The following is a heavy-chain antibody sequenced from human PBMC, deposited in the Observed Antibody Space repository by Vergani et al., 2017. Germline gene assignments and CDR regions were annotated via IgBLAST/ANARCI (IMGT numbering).Heavy chain of an antibody. J-gene: IGHJ4*02. D-gene: IGHD3-3*01. CDR1: GFTFSTYD. V-gene: IGHV3-13*01. CDR2: IGTAGDT. CDR3: ARERNAYYDFWSGYYTQYYFDY. Sequence: EVQLVESGGDLVQPGRSLRLSCTASGFTFSTYDMHWVRQATGKGLEWVSAIGTAGDTYYPGSVKGRFTISRENAKNSLYLQMNSLRAEDTALYYCARERNAYYDFWSGYYTQYYFDYWGQGTLVTVSS.